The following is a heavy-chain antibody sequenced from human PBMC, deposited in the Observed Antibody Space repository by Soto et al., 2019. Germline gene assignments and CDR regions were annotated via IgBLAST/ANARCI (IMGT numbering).Heavy chain of an antibody. J-gene: IGHJ4*02. CDR3: ARELSSSWRFDY. CDR2: MNPNSGNT. D-gene: IGHD6-13*01. Sequence: QVQLVQSGAEVKKPGASVKVSCKASGYTFTSYDINWVRQATGQGLEGMGWMNPNSGNTGYVQKFQGRVTMTKNTSRSTAYMELSSLRSEDTAVYYCARELSSSWRFDYWGQGTLGTVSS. CDR1: GYTFTSYD. V-gene: IGHV1-8*01.